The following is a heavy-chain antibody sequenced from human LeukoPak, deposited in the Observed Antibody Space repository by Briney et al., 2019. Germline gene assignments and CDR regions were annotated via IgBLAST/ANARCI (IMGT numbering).Heavy chain of an antibody. CDR3: ASYASGYNWLKV. V-gene: IGHV1-2*02. CDR1: GYTFTGYY. J-gene: IGHJ5*02. CDR2: INPNSGDT. Sequence: ASVKVSCKASGYTFTGYYLNWVRQAPGQGLEWMGWINPNSGDTNYAQNFQGRVTMTRDTSISTAYMELSSLTSDDTAVYYCASYASGYNWLKVWGQGTPVTVSS. D-gene: IGHD2-2*01.